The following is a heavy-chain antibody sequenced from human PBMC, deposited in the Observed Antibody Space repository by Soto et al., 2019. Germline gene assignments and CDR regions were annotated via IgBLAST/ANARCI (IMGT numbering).Heavy chain of an antibody. CDR1: GGSISSSSYY. D-gene: IGHD4-4*01. J-gene: IGHJ5*02. Sequence: LETLSLTCTVSGGSISSSSYYWGWIRQPPGKGLEWIGSIYYSGSTNYNPSLKSRVTISVDTSKNQFSLKLSSVTAADTAVYYCASGSLHYSNPSWLDPWGQGTLVTVSS. CDR3: ASGSLHYSNPSWLDP. CDR2: IYYSGST. V-gene: IGHV4-39*07.